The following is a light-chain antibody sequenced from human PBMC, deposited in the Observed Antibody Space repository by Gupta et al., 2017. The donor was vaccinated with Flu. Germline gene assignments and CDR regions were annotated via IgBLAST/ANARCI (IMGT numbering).Light chain of an antibody. J-gene: IGLJ1*01. CDR1: RSDVGGSHY. V-gene: IGLV2-11*01. CDR2: DVI. CDR3: CSYAGSYTVYV. Sequence: QSALTQPRSVSGTPEQAVTISFAISRSDVGGSHYFYCSQHHPGKAPKLIIYDVIKRPSGVPDRFSGSKSGNTASLTISGLQTEDEADYYCCSYAGSYTVYVFGSGTEVTVL.